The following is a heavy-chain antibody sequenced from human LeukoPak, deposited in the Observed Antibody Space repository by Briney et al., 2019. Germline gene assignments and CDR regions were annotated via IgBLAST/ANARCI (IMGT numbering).Heavy chain of an antibody. CDR1: GGSISSGSYY. J-gene: IGHJ5*02. CDR3: ARHEGAAGILRFDP. CDR2: IYTSGST. V-gene: IGHV4-61*02. D-gene: IGHD2/OR15-2a*01. Sequence: PSQTLSLTCTVSGGSISSGSYYWSWIRQPAGKGLEWIGRIYTSGSTNYNPSLKSRVTISVDTSKNQFSLKLSSVTAADTAVYYCARHEGAAGILRFDPWGQGTLVTVSS.